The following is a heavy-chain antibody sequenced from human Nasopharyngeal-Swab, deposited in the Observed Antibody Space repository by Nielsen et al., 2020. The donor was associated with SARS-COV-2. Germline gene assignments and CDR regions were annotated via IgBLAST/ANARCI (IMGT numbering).Heavy chain of an antibody. Sequence: VGQAPGKGLEWVAFIAHDASNEYYGDSVKGRFPISRDSSKNTLYLQMDSLRGEDTAVYYCARDAPAHYGAFYWGRGTLVTVSS. V-gene: IGHV3-30*03. CDR3: ARDAPAHYGAFY. CDR2: IAHDASNE. D-gene: IGHD4-17*01. J-gene: IGHJ4*02.